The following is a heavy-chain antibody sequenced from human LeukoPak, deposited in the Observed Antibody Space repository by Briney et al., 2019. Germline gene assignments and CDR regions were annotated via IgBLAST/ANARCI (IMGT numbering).Heavy chain of an antibody. CDR3: ARDRDSYGFRAFDI. V-gene: IGHV4-4*07. J-gene: IGHJ3*02. Sequence: SETLSLTCTVSGGSIISYYWSWIRQPAGKGLEWIGRIYTSGSTNYNPSLKSRVTMSVDTSKNQFSLKMSSVTAADTAVYYCARDRDSYGFRAFDIWGQGTMVTVFS. D-gene: IGHD5-18*01. CDR1: GGSIISYY. CDR2: IYTSGST.